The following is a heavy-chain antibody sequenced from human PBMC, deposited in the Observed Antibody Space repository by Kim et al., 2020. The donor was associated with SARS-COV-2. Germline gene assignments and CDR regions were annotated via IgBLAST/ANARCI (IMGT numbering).Heavy chain of an antibody. Sequence: NVDSVKGRFTTSRDNAKNSLYLQMNSLRTEDTATYYCAALDSVQVPGGIWGQGTLVTVSS. CDR3: AALDSVQVPGGI. J-gene: IGHJ4*02. D-gene: IGHD3-16*01. V-gene: IGHV3-7*01.